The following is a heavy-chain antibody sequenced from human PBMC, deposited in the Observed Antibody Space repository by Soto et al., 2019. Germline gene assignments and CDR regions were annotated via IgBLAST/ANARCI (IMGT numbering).Heavy chain of an antibody. J-gene: IGHJ5*02. V-gene: IGHV1-2*04. CDR3: ARDKGPLYGDYVGWFDP. CDR2: INPNSGGT. Sequence: ASVKVSCKASGYTFTGYYMHWVRQAPGQGLEWMGWINPNSGGTNYAQKFQGWVTMTRDTSISTAYMELSRLRSDDTAVYYCARDKGPLYGDYVGWFDPWGQGTLVTVSS. CDR1: GYTFTGYY. D-gene: IGHD4-17*01.